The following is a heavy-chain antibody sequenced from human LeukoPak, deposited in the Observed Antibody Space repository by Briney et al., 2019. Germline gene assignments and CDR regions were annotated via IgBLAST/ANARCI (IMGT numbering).Heavy chain of an antibody. CDR2: INHSGST. CDR1: GGSITSYY. D-gene: IGHD1-26*01. V-gene: IGHV4-34*01. CDR3: ASSGGSYQYYYYYMDV. Sequence: KPSETLSLTCTVSGGSITSYYWSWIRQPPGKGLEWIGEINHSGSTNYNPSLKSRVTISVDTSKNQFSLKLSSVTAADTAVYYCASSGGSYQYYYYYMDVWGKGTTVTISS. J-gene: IGHJ6*03.